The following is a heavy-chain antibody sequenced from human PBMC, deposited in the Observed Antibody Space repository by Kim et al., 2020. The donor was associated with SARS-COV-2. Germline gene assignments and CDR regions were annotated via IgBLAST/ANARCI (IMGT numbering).Heavy chain of an antibody. CDR3: ARHGGYCSSTSCYEPHYYYYGMDV. V-gene: IGHV5-51*01. Sequence: GESLKISCKGSGYSFTSYWIGWVRQMPGKGLEWMGIIYPGDSDTRYSPSFQGQVTISADKSISTAYLQWSSLKASDTAMYYCARHGGYCSSTSCYEPHYYYYGMDVWGQGTTVTVSS. J-gene: IGHJ6*02. D-gene: IGHD2-2*03. CDR1: GYSFTSYW. CDR2: IYPGDSDT.